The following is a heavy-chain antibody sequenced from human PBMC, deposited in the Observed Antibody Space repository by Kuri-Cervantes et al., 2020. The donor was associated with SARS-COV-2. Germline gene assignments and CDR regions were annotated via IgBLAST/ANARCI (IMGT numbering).Heavy chain of an antibody. D-gene: IGHD5-12*01. CDR1: GFTFSSYS. CDR2: IGTAGDT. Sequence: ESLKISCAASGFTFSSYSMNWVRQAPGKGLEWVSAIGTAGDTYYPGSVKGRFTISRENAKNSLYLQMNSLRAGDTAVYYCARGYSGYDYSYYYYMDVWGKGTTVTVSS. V-gene: IGHV3-13*01. CDR3: ARGYSGYDYSYYYYMDV. J-gene: IGHJ6*03.